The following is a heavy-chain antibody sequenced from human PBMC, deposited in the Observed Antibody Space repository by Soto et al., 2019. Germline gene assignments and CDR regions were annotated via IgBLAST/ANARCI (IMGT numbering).Heavy chain of an antibody. CDR2: VNPGSGYK. J-gene: IGHJ6*03. CDR3: ARADPRHYYMDV. V-gene: IGHV1-8*01. Sequence: QVQLVQSGAEVKKPGASVKVSCKASGYVFPSYDITWVRQAPGHGLEWMGWVNPGSGYKGYAQKFQGRVTMTRNMSISTVYIELSILRSEDTAVYYCARADPRHYYMDVWGKGTTVTVSS. CDR1: GYVFPSYD.